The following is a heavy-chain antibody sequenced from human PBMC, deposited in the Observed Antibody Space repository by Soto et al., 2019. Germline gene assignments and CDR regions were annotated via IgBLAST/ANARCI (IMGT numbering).Heavy chain of an antibody. CDR3: ARRERYYGSPGWFDP. CDR1: GGSISSFAYY. Sequence: SETLSLTCTVSGGSISSFAYYWGWIRQPPGKGLEWIGTAYYNENTYYNPSLKSRVTISVDTAKNQFSLNLRFVTAADTAIYFCARRERYYGSPGWFDPWGQGTLVTVSS. J-gene: IGHJ5*02. CDR2: AYYNENT. V-gene: IGHV4-39*01. D-gene: IGHD3-10*01.